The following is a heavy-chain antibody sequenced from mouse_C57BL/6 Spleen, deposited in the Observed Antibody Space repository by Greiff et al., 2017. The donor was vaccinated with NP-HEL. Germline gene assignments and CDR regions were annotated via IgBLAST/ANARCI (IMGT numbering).Heavy chain of an antibody. CDR1: GFTFSSYA. J-gene: IGHJ3*01. CDR2: VSSGGDYI. Sequence: EVKLVESGEGLVKPGGSLKLSCAASGFTFSSYAMSWVRQTPEKRLEWVAYVSSGGDYIYYADPVKGRFPISRDNARNTLYLLMSSLKSEDTAMYYCKRVLYDYDEGAFAYWGQGTLVTVSA. D-gene: IGHD2-4*01. V-gene: IGHV5-9-1*02. CDR3: KRVLYDYDEGAFAY.